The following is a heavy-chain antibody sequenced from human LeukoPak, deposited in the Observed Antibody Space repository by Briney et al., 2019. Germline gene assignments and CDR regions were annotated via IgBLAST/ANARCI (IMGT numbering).Heavy chain of an antibody. J-gene: IGHJ4*02. V-gene: IGHV1-2*02. D-gene: IGHD3-22*01. CDR3: ARDQAESSGYQGVFDY. CDR2: INPNSGGT. CDR1: GYTFTGYY. Sequence: ASVKVSCKASGYTFTGYYMHWVRQAPGQGHEWMGWINPNSGGTNYAQKFQGRVTMTRDTSISTAYMELSRLRSDDTAVYYCARDQAESSGYQGVFDYWGQGTLVTVSS.